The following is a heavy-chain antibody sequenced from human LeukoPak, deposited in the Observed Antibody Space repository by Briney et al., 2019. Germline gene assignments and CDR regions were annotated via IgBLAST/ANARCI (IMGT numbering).Heavy chain of an antibody. J-gene: IGHJ4*02. CDR2: ISSSSSTI. D-gene: IGHD1-26*01. CDR3: ARARVVGAGNYFDY. Sequence: GGSLRLSCAASGFTFSSYSMNWVRQAPGKGLEWVSYISSSSSTIYYADSVKGRFTIPRDNAKNSLYLQMNSLRAEDTAVYYCARARVVGAGNYFDYWGQGTLVTVSS. V-gene: IGHV3-48*01. CDR1: GFTFSSYS.